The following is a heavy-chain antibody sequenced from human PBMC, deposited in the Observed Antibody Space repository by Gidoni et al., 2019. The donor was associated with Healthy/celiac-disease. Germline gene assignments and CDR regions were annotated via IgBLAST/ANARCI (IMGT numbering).Heavy chain of an antibody. D-gene: IGHD4-17*01. J-gene: IGHJ5*02. CDR2: ISSSSSYI. V-gene: IGHV3-21*01. CDR3: ARAGRGDHRGWFDP. CDR1: GFTFSSYS. Sequence: EVQLVESGGGLVKPGGSLRLSCAASGFTFSSYSMNWVRPPPGKGLEWVSSISSSSSYIYYADSVKGRFTISRDNAKNSLYLQMNSLRAEDTAVYYCARAGRGDHRGWFDPWGQGTLVTVSS.